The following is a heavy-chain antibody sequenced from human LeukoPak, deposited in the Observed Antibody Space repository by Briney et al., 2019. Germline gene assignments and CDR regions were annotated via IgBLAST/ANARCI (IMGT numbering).Heavy chain of an antibody. CDR2: IYTSGST. Sequence: SETLSLTCTVSGGSISRGSYYWSWIRQPAGKGLEWIGRIYTSGSTNYNPSLKSRVTISVDTSKNQFSLKLSSVTAADTAVYYCARADCTNGVCYTSDYWGQGTLVTVSS. J-gene: IGHJ4*02. CDR3: ARADCTNGVCYTSDY. CDR1: GGSISRGSYY. D-gene: IGHD2-8*01. V-gene: IGHV4-61*02.